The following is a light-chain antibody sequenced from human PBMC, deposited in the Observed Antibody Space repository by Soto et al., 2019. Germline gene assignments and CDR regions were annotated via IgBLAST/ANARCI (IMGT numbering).Light chain of an antibody. J-gene: IGKJ4*01. CDR1: QSVSSSY. Sequence: ELVLTHSPCTLSLSPLERATLSFMAIQSVSSSYLAWYQQKPGQTPRLLIYGASSRATGIPDRFSGSGSGTDFTLTISRLEPEDFAVYYCQKYGTSSPLTFGGGTKVDIK. CDR3: QKYGTSSPLT. CDR2: GAS. V-gene: IGKV3-20*01.